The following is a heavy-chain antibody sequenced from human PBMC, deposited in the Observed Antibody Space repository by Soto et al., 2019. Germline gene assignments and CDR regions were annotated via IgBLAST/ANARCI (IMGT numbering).Heavy chain of an antibody. CDR1: GFTFSSYA. Sequence: GGSLRLSCAASGFTFSSYAMSWVRQAPGKGLEWVSAISGSGGSTYYADSVKGRSTISRDNSKNTLYLQMNSLRAEDTAVYYCAKVSQLRFLEWSLTYYFDYWGQGTLVTVSS. D-gene: IGHD3-3*01. CDR3: AKVSQLRFLEWSLTYYFDY. CDR2: ISGSGGST. J-gene: IGHJ4*02. V-gene: IGHV3-23*01.